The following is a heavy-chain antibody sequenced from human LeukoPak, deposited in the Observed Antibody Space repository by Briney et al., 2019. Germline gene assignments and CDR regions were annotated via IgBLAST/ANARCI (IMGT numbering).Heavy chain of an antibody. D-gene: IGHD2-21*02. CDR1: GFTFSSYG. CDR3: ARDFCGGDCPGSGGGFDY. CDR2: IWYDGSNK. Sequence: GGSLRLSCAASGFTFSSYGMHWVRQAPGKGLEWVAVIWYDGSNKYYADSVKGRFTISRDNSKNTLYLQMNSLRAEDTAVYYCARDFCGGDCPGSGGGFDYWGQGTLVTVSS. V-gene: IGHV3-33*01. J-gene: IGHJ4*02.